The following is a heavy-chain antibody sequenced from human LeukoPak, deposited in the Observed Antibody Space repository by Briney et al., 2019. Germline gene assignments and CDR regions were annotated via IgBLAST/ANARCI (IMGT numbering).Heavy chain of an antibody. D-gene: IGHD6-19*01. V-gene: IGHV3-23*01. Sequence: PGGSLRLSCAASGFTFSSYAMSWVRQAPGKGLEWVSTISGSGGSTYYADSVKGRFTISRDNSKNTLYLQMNSLRAEDTAVYYCARGHVAVAGYFDYWGQGTLVTVSS. CDR3: ARGHVAVAGYFDY. CDR2: ISGSGGST. J-gene: IGHJ4*02. CDR1: GFTFSSYA.